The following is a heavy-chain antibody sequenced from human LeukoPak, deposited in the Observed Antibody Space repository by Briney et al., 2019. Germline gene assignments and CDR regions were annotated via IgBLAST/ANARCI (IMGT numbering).Heavy chain of an antibody. CDR3: ARDFGLITMIGDYYYMDV. V-gene: IGHV1-46*01. CDR1: GYTFTSYG. Sequence: ASVKVSCKASGYTFTSYGISWVRQAPGQGLEWMGIINPSGGSTSYAQKFQGRVTMTRDTSTSTVYMELSSLRSEDTAVYYCARDFGLITMIGDYYYMDVWGKGTTVTVSS. D-gene: IGHD3-22*01. CDR2: INPSGGST. J-gene: IGHJ6*03.